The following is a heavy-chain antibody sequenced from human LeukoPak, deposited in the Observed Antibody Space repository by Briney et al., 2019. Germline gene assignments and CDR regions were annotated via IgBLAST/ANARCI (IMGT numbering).Heavy chain of an antibody. V-gene: IGHV1-2*02. CDR3: ARVGIAVAGTPFDY. D-gene: IGHD6-19*01. CDR2: INPNSGGT. J-gene: IGHJ4*02. CDR1: GYTFTGYY. Sequence: ASVKVSCTASGYTFTGYYMHWVRQAPGQGLEWMGWINPNSGGTNYAQKFQGRVTMTRDTSISTAYMELSRLRSDDTAVYYCARVGIAVAGTPFDYWGQGTLVTVSS.